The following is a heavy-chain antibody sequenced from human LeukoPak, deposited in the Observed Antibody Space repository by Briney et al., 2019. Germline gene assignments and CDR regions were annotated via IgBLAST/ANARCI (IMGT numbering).Heavy chain of an antibody. Sequence: PSQTLSLTCTVSGGSISSGDYYWSWIRQPPGKGVEWIGYIYYSGSTYYNPSLKSRVTISVDTSKNQFSLKLSSVTAADTAVYYCARVTGVITESPYFDYWGQGTLVTVSS. CDR2: IYYSGST. CDR1: GGSISSGDYY. CDR3: ARVTGVITESPYFDY. D-gene: IGHD1-14*01. V-gene: IGHV4-30-4*01. J-gene: IGHJ4*02.